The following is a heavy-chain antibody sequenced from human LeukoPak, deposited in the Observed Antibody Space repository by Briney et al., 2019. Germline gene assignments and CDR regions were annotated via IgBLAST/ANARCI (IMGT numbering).Heavy chain of an antibody. J-gene: IGHJ4*02. CDR1: GFPFRSYA. V-gene: IGHV3-64D*09. CDR2: FSSNGGST. D-gene: IGHD5-18*01. Sequence: GSLRLPCSASGFPFRSYAMHWVRQAPGKGLEYGSAFSSNGGSTYYADSVKGRFTISRDNSKNTLYLQMSSLRAEDTAVYYCVKDLGGYCYVDGQYYFDYWGQGTLVTVSS. CDR3: VKDLGGYCYVDGQYYFDY.